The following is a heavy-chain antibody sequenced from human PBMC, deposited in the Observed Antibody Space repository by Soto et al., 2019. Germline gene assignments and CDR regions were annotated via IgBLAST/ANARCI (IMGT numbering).Heavy chain of an antibody. J-gene: IGHJ4*02. CDR3: ARDLVVDIVAMIIDF. CDR2: TYYRSKWYN. V-gene: IGHV6-1*01. CDR1: GNSVSSNSAA. Sequence: HTLTLTCAISGNSVSSNSAAWNWIKQSPSRGLEWLGRTYYRSKWYNDYAVSVKSRMTINPDTSKNQFSLQLNSVTPEDTAVYYCARDLVVDIVAMIIDFWGQGTLVTVSS. D-gene: IGHD5-12*01.